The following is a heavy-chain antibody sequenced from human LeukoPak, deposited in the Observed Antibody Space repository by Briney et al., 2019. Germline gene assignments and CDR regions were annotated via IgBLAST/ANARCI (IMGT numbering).Heavy chain of an antibody. CDR1: GYTFTSYS. D-gene: IGHD3-22*01. J-gene: IGHJ4*02. V-gene: IGHV1-46*01. Sequence: ASVKLSCKSSGYTFTSYSMHWVRQAPGQGLEWMGIINPSGGSTSYAQKFQGRVTMTRATSTSTVYMELSSLRSEDTAVYYCARSNNYYESSGYYAKSRRDFDYWGQGTLVTVSS. CDR3: ARSNNYYESSGYYAKSRRDFDY. CDR2: INPSGGST.